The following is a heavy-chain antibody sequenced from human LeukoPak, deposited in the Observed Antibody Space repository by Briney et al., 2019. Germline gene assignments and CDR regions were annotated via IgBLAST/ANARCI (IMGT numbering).Heavy chain of an antibody. D-gene: IGHD3-22*01. CDR3: ARGRRVVVITTQSYYFDY. CDR1: GYTFTSYD. Sequence: ASVKVSCKASGYTFTSYDINWVRRATGQGLEWMGWMNPNSGNTGYAQKFQGRVTMTRNTSISTAYMELSSLRSEDTAVYYCARGRRVVVITTQSYYFDYWGQGTLVTVSS. J-gene: IGHJ4*02. V-gene: IGHV1-8*01. CDR2: MNPNSGNT.